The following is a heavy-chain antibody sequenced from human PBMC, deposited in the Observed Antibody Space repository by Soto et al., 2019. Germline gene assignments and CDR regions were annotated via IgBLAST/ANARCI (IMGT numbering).Heavy chain of an antibody. J-gene: IGHJ4*02. CDR1: GFTFSSYA. Sequence: GGSLRLSCAASGFTFSSYAMSWVRQAPGKGLEWVSAISGSGGGTYYADSVKGRFTISRDNSKNTLYLQMNSLRAEDTAVYYCANGGGGSYYGYFDHWGQGTLVTVSS. D-gene: IGHD1-26*01. CDR2: ISGSGGGT. CDR3: ANGGGGSYYGYFDH. V-gene: IGHV3-23*01.